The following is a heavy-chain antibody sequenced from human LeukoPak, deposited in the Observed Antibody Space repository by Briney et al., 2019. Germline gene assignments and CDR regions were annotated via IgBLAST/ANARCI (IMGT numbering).Heavy chain of an antibody. J-gene: IGHJ4*02. CDR1: GFTFSSYN. Sequence: GGSLRPSCAASGFTFSSYNINWVRQAPGKGLEWVSVISASGATHYADSVKGRFIISRDNSKNTLYLQMNSLRVEDTAVYYCARDLDWGLKTWSLGTLVTVSS. CDR2: ISASGAT. V-gene: IGHV3-66*01. D-gene: IGHD3/OR15-3a*01. CDR3: ARDLDWGLKT.